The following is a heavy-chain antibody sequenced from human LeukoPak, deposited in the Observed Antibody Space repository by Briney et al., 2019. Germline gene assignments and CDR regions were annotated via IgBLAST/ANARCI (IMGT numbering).Heavy chain of an antibody. Sequence: PLETLSLTCSVSGGSIRSYYWSWIRQPPGKGLEWIGYIYYSGSTYYNPSLKSRVTISVDTSKNQFSLKLSSVTAADTAVYYCAREGEYYYDSVGENFDYWGQGTLVTVSS. CDR1: GGSIRSYY. D-gene: IGHD3-22*01. V-gene: IGHV4-30-4*08. J-gene: IGHJ4*02. CDR2: IYYSGST. CDR3: AREGEYYYDSVGENFDY.